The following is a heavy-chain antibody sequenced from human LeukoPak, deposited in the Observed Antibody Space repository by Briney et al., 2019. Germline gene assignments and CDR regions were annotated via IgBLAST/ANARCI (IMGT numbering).Heavy chain of an antibody. CDR1: GFSITGYT. V-gene: IGHV3-21*01. CDR3: ARDRYCGGDCSTAEYFQY. CDR2: ISSSGLYI. J-gene: IGHJ1*01. D-gene: IGHD2-21*02. Sequence: GGSLRLSCAASGFSITGYTMNWVRQAPGRGLELVSSISSSGLYIHYVDSVKGRFTISRDNAKNSLYLQMNSLGAEDTVVYYCARDRYCGGDCSTAEYFQYWGQGTLVTVSS.